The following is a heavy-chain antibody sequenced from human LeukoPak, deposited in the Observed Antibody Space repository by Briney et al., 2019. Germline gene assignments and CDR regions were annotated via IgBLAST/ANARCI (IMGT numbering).Heavy chain of an antibody. CDR2: INPNSGGT. CDR1: GYTFTGYY. V-gene: IGHV1-2*02. Sequence: ASVKVSCKASGYTFTGYYMHWVRQAPGQGLEWMGWINPNSGGTNYAQKFQGRVTMTRDTSISTAYMELSRLRSDDTAVYYCASPQEYCSGGSCYSYDYWGQGTLVTVSS. CDR3: ASPQEYCSGGSCYSYDY. D-gene: IGHD2-15*01. J-gene: IGHJ4*02.